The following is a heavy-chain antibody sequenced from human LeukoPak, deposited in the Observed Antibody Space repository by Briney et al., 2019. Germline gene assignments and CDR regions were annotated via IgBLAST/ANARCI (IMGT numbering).Heavy chain of an antibody. D-gene: IGHD1-1*01. CDR2: ISSGTTTI. CDR1: GFTFSSYE. Sequence: GGSLRLSCTASGFTFSSYEMNWVRQAPGKGLEWVSYISSGTTTIYYADSVKGRFTISRDNAKNSLYLQMNSLRADDTAVYYCISDHTGHDDYWGQGTLVTVSS. V-gene: IGHV3-48*03. CDR3: ISDHTGHDDY. J-gene: IGHJ4*02.